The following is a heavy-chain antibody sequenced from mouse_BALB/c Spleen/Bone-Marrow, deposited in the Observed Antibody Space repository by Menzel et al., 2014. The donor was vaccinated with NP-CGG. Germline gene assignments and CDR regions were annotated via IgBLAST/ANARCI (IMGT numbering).Heavy chain of an antibody. CDR3: ARNGNYGAWFAY. V-gene: IGHV14-3*02. CDR1: GFNIKDTY. Sequence: EVQLQQSGAELVKPGASVKLSCTASGFNIKDTYMHLVKQRPEQGLEWIGRIDPANGNTKYDPKFQGKATITADTSSNTAYLQLSSLTSEDTAVYHCARNGNYGAWFAYWGQGTLVTVSA. D-gene: IGHD2-1*01. J-gene: IGHJ3*01. CDR2: IDPANGNT.